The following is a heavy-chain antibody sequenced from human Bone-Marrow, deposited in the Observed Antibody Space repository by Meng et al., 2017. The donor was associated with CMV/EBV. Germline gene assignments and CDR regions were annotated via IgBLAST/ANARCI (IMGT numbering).Heavy chain of an antibody. Sequence: GESLKISCAASGFTFSSYAMSWVRQAPGKGPEWVAVISYDGSNKYYADSVKGRFTISRDNSKNTLYLQMNSLRAEDTAVYYCARDLRPAALYTNYYYYYGMDVWGQGTTVTVSS. D-gene: IGHD2-2*01. J-gene: IGHJ6*02. CDR3: ARDLRPAALYTNYYYYYGMDV. CDR1: GFTFSSYA. CDR2: ISYDGSNK. V-gene: IGHV3-30-3*01.